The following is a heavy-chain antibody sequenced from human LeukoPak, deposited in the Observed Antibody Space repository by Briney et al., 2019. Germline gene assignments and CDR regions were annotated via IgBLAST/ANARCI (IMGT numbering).Heavy chain of an antibody. J-gene: IGHJ4*02. CDR2: ISYDGSNK. V-gene: IGHV3-30*04. CDR3: VKAYIGGSYYLGD. Sequence: GRSLRLSCAASGFTFSSYAMHWVRQAPGKGLEWVAVISYDGSNKYYADSVKGRFTISRDNSKNTLFLQMDSLRAEDTAIFYCVKAYIGGSYYLGDWGQGTLVTVSS. D-gene: IGHD1-26*01. CDR1: GFTFSSYA.